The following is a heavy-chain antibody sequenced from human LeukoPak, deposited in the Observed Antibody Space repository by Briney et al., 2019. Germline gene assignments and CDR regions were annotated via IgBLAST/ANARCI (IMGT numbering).Heavy chain of an antibody. CDR1: GGTFSSYA. Sequence: ASVKVSCKASGGTFSSYAISWVRQAPGQGLEWMGGSIPIFGTANYAQKFQGRVTITADESTSTAYMELSSLRSEDTAVYYCARGGWFGELLHFDYWGQGTLVTVSS. V-gene: IGHV1-69*13. J-gene: IGHJ4*02. CDR2: SIPIFGTA. D-gene: IGHD3-10*01. CDR3: ARGGWFGELLHFDY.